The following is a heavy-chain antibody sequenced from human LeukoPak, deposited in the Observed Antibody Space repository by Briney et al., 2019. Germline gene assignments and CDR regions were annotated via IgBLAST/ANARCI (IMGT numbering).Heavy chain of an antibody. V-gene: IGHV4-39*07. CDR2: VHHTGRA. CDR3: AREPDA. CDR1: GDSISGSNYH. J-gene: IGHJ5*02. Sequence: SETLSLTCTVSGDSISGSNYHWGWIRQPPGKGLERLGTVHHTGRAFYNPSLRGRTTVSVDTSKNQFSLKLTSVTAADTAVYYCAREPDAWGQGTLVTVSS.